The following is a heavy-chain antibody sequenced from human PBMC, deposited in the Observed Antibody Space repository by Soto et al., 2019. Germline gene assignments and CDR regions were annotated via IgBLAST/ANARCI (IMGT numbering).Heavy chain of an antibody. V-gene: IGHV4-59*01. CDR2: MYKTGST. J-gene: IGHJ6*02. CDR1: GGSISGYY. CDR3: SRDLWGYCGTDCYPLDV. D-gene: IGHD2-21*02. Sequence: SETLSLTCTVSGGSISGYYWSWIRQPPGKGLEWIGYMYKTGSTVYNPSFKSRVTITVDTSKNQFSLKLNSVTAADTAVYYCSRDLWGYCGTDCYPLDVWGQGTTVTVSS.